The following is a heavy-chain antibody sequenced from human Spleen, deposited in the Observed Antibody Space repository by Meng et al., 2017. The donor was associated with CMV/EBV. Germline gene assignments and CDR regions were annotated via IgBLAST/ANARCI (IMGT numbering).Heavy chain of an antibody. Sequence: SETLSLTCAVSGGVINVYYWSWIRQPPGKGLEWVGSISYDGTTSYNPSLNSRVTISLDTSKNQFSLKLSSVTAADTAVYYCARGRNFWSGYYKAPRAEYFQHWGQGTLVTVSS. D-gene: IGHD3-3*01. V-gene: IGHV4-59*12. J-gene: IGHJ1*01. CDR1: GGVINVYY. CDR2: ISYDGTT. CDR3: ARGRNFWSGYYKAPRAEYFQH.